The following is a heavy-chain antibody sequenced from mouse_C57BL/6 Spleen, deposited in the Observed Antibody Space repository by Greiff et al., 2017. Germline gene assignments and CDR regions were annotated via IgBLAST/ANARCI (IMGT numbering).Heavy chain of an antibody. V-gene: IGHV1-69*01. J-gene: IGHJ2*01. CDR2: IDPSDSYT. CDR3: ARGRDSFDY. Sequence: VQLQQPGAELVMPGASVKLSCTASGYTFTSYWMHWVKQRPGQGLEWIGEIDPSDSYTNYNQKFKGKSTLTVDKSSSTAYMQLSSLTSEDSAVYYGARGRDSFDYWGQGTTLTVSS. CDR1: GYTFTSYW.